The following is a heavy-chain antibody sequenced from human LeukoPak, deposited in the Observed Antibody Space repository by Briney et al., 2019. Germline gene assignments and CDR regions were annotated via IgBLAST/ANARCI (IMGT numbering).Heavy chain of an antibody. J-gene: IGHJ2*01. V-gene: IGHV6-1*01. Sequence: SQTLSLTCAISGDSVSSNSAAWNWIRQSPSRGLEWLGRTYYRSKWYNDYAVSVKSRITINPDTSKNQLSLQLNSVTPEDTAVYYCARVPLSSRTGTTVWYFDLWGRGTLVTVSS. CDR2: TYYRSKWYN. CDR3: ARVPLSSRTGTTVWYFDL. D-gene: IGHD1-1*01. CDR1: GDSVSSNSAA.